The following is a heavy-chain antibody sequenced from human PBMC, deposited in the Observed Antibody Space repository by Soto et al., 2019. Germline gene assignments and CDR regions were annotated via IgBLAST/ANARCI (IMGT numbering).Heavy chain of an antibody. D-gene: IGHD3-3*01. CDR2: MNPNSGNT. V-gene: IGHV1-8*01. CDR3: ARSYAFWSGYSG. Sequence: QVQLVQSGAEVKKPGASVKVSCKASGYTFTSYDINWVRQATGQGLEWMGWMNPNSGNTGYAQKFKARVTMTRKTCISTAYMEVGSLRSEDTAVYYCARSYAFWSGYSGWGQGPLVTVSS. CDR1: GYTFTSYD. J-gene: IGHJ4*02.